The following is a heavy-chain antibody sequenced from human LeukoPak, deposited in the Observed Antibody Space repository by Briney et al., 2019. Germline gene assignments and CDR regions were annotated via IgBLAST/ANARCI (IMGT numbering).Heavy chain of an antibody. J-gene: IGHJ6*02. Sequence: GGSLRLSCAASGFTFSSYWMSWVRQAPGKGLEWVASINHNGDVNYYVDSVKRRFTISRDNAKNSLYLQMSNLRAEDTAVYFCARGGGLDVWGQGATVTVSS. CDR3: ARGGGLDV. D-gene: IGHD3-16*01. V-gene: IGHV3-7*03. CDR2: INHNGDVN. CDR1: GFTFSSYW.